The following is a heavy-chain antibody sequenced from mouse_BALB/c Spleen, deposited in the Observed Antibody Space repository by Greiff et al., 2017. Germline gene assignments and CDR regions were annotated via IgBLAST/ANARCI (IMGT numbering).Heavy chain of an antibody. D-gene: IGHD4-1*01. CDR2: IYPGDGST. Sequence: QVHVKQSGPELVKPGASVKMSCKASGYTFTSYYIHWVKQRPGQGLEWIGWIYPGDGSTKYNEKFKGKTTLTADKSSSTAYMLLSSLTSEDSAIYFCAKLGRDYWGQGTTLTVSS. V-gene: IGHV1S56*01. J-gene: IGHJ2*01. CDR3: AKLGRDY. CDR1: GYTFTSYY.